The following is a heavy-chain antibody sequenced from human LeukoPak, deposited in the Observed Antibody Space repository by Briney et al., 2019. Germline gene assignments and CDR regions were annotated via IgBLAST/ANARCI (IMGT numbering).Heavy chain of an antibody. V-gene: IGHV3-11*03. D-gene: IGHD6-13*01. J-gene: IGHJ4*02. CDR2: ISSSSSYT. CDR1: GLTFSDYY. Sequence: GGSLRLPCAASGLTFSDYYMSWIRQAPGKGLEWVSYISSSSSYTNYADSVKGRFTISRDNAKNSLYLQMNSLRAEDTAVYYCASADSGRDYWGQGTLVTVSS. CDR3: ASADSGRDY.